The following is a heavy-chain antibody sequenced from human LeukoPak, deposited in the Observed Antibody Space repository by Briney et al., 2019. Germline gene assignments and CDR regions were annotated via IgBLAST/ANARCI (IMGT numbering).Heavy chain of an antibody. CDR1: GFTFSNYA. J-gene: IGHJ4*02. Sequence: GGSLRLSCAASGFTFSNYAMTWVRQAPGKGLDWVSAISGSGGTTYYADSVKGRFTLSRDNSKNTLHLQTNSLRAEDTALYYCAKGLINDWSALDYWGQGTLVPVSS. CDR2: ISGSGGTT. CDR3: AKGLINDWSALDY. D-gene: IGHD3-9*01. V-gene: IGHV3-23*01.